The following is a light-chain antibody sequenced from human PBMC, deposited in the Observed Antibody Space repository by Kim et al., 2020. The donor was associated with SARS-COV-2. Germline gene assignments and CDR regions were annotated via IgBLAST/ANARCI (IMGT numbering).Light chain of an antibody. CDR3: TSYASSGSWV. Sequence: GQSFTTSCTGTSDDVGGYNWVSWYQQHPGTAPQLIIYDVTKRPSGVSDLFSGSKFGNTASLTVSGLQGEDEAVYFCTSYASSGSWVFGGGTKVTVL. V-gene: IGLV2-14*03. J-gene: IGLJ3*02. CDR1: SDDVGGYNW. CDR2: DVT.